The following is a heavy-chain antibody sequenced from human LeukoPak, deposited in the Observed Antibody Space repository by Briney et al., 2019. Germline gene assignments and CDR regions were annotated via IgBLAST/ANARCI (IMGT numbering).Heavy chain of an antibody. V-gene: IGHV3-48*03. D-gene: IGHD3-16*02. CDR2: ISSSGSTI. Sequence: SGGSLRLSCAASGFTFSSYEMNWVRQAPGKGLEWVSYISSSGSTIYYADSVKGRFTISRDNAKNSLYLQMNSLRAEDTAVYYCARESLSARYYDYVWGSYRSLDYWGQGTLVTVSS. CDR3: ARESLSARYYDYVWGSYRSLDY. CDR1: GFTFSSYE. J-gene: IGHJ4*02.